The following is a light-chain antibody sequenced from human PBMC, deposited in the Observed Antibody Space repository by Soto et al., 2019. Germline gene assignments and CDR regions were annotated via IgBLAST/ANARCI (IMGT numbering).Light chain of an antibody. CDR1: SSDVGGYDY. CDR3: SSYAGSNTDVV. CDR2: EVT. J-gene: IGLJ2*01. Sequence: QSALTQPPSASGSPGQSVTISCTGTSSDVGGYDYVSWYQQHPGKAPKLMIYEVTKRASGVPDRFSGSKSGNTASLTVSGLQAEDEADYYCSSYAGSNTDVVFGGGTTLTVL. V-gene: IGLV2-8*01.